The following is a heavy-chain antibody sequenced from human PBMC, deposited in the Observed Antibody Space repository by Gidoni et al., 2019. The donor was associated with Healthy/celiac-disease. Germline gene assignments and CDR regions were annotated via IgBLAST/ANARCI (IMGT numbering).Heavy chain of an antibody. Sequence: FTISRDNSKNSLYLQMNSLRTEDTALYYCAKDNPFWSGTHGGGMDVWGQGTTVTVSS. J-gene: IGHJ6*02. D-gene: IGHD3-3*01. V-gene: IGHV3-43*01. CDR3: AKDNPFWSGTHGGGMDV.